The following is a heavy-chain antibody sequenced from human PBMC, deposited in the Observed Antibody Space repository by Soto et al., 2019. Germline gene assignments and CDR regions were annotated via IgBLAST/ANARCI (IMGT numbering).Heavy chain of an antibody. V-gene: IGHV4-4*02. J-gene: IGHJ5*02. CDR3: ARGLGYRIDP. CDR2: IYQSGIT. CDR1: DDSLSRSDW. Sequence: QVQLQESGPGLVKPSGTLSLTCAVSDDSLSRSDWWSWVRQPPEKGLEWIGEIYQSGITNYSPSLKSSVTNSIDKSQNQFSLTLSSVTAADTSVFYCARGLGYRIDPWGQGALVTVSS. D-gene: IGHD1-1*01.